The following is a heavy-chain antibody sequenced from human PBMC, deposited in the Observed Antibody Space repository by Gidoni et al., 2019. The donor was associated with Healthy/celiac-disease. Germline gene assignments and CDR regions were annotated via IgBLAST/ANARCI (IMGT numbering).Heavy chain of an antibody. CDR1: GFTFSSYA. V-gene: IGHV3-23*01. CDR3: AKGGSKWLTPFDY. Sequence: EVQLLESGGGLVQPGGSLRLSCAASGFTFSSYAMSWVRQAPGKGLEGVSAISGSGGSTYYADSVKGRFTISRDNSKNTLYLQMNSLRAEDTAVYYCAKGGSKWLTPFDYWGQGTLVTVSS. CDR2: ISGSGGST. J-gene: IGHJ4*02. D-gene: IGHD3-22*01.